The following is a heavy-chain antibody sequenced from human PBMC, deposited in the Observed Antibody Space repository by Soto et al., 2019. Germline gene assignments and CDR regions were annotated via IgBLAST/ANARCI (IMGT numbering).Heavy chain of an antibody. D-gene: IGHD2-8*01. CDR1: GFTFSDYY. CDR2: ISSSGSTI. CDR3: ARVGFEEGVREPIDALDI. J-gene: IGHJ3*02. Sequence: QVQLVESGGGLVKPGGSLRLSCAASGFTFSDYYMSWIRQAPGKGLEWVSYISSSGSTIYYADSVKGRFTISRDNAKNPLYRKMTSRRAEDPPVYYCARVGFEEGVREPIDALDIGGQGTRATVSS. V-gene: IGHV3-11*01.